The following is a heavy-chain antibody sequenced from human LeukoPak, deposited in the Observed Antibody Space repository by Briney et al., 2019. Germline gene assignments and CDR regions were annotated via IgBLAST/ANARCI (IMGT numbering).Heavy chain of an antibody. V-gene: IGHV3-74*01. D-gene: IGHD6-19*01. CDR2: IKNDGSST. J-gene: IGHJ4*02. CDR1: GFTFSGYW. CDR3: ARDRGSTGWYGMNY. Sequence: GGSLRLSCAASGFTFSGYWMHWVRQAPGKGLVWVSRIKNDGSSTNYADSVKGRFTISRDNAKNTLYLQLNSLRAEDTAVYYCARDRGSTGWYGMNYWGQGTLVTVSS.